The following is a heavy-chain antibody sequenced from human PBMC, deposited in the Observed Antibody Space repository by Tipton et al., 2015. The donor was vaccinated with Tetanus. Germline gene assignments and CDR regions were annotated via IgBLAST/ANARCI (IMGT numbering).Heavy chain of an antibody. D-gene: IGHD1-20*01. J-gene: IGHJ3*02. V-gene: IGHV4-34*01. CDR2: INHSGTA. Sequence: TLSLTCAVSGGSFSDFYWSWIRQVPGQGLVWIGEINHSGTANKNPSLKSRVTMSVDTSNKQFSLRLDSVTAADTGVFYCARRRYTWNRGGFDMWGQGTMVTVSS. CDR3: ARRRYTWNRGGFDM. CDR1: GGSFSDFY.